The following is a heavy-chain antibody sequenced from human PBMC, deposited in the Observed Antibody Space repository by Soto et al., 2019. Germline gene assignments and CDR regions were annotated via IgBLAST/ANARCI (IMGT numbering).Heavy chain of an antibody. V-gene: IGHV3-30*03. D-gene: IGHD3-10*01. CDR3: ARDPITMVRGVILKRNPQSYGMDV. CDR2: ISYDGSNK. Sequence: PVGSLRLSCAAPGFTFSSYGMHWFRQAPVNGLEWVAFISYDGSNKYYADSVKGRFTISRDNSKNTLYLQMNSLRAEDTAVYYCARDPITMVRGVILKRNPQSYGMDVWGQGTTVTVSS. CDR1: GFTFSSYG. J-gene: IGHJ6*02.